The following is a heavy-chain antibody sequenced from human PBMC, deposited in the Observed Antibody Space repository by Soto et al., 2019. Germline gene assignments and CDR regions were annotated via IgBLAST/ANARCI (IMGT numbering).Heavy chain of an antibody. CDR1: GGSISGSY. CDR3: ARSVAVPGAHIDY. D-gene: IGHD6-19*01. J-gene: IGHJ4*02. V-gene: IGHV4-59*01. Sequence: SETLSLTCSVSGGSISGSYWSWIRQSPGKGLEWLGYVYYTGSTNYSPSLRSRVSISIDTSKNEFSLRLSSVTAADTAVYFCARSVAVPGAHIDYWGQGTQVTVSS. CDR2: VYYTGST.